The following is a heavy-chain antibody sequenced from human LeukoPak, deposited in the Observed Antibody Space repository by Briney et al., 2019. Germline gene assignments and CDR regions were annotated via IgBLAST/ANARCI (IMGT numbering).Heavy chain of an antibody. CDR3: TTEYFGGFEY. V-gene: IGHV3-15*07. Sequence: GGSLRLSCVLSTFTKAWMNWVRQAPGKGLGWVGRVKNRGDGMATDYAAPVKGRFIISRDGSKKTVYLQMDSLKTEDTAVYFCTTEYFGGFEYWGQGTLVTVSS. D-gene: IGHD3-16*01. CDR2: VKNRGDGMAT. J-gene: IGHJ4*02. CDR1: TFTKAW.